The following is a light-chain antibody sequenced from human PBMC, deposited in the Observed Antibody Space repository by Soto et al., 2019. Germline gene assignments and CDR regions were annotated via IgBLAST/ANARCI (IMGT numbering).Light chain of an antibody. J-gene: IGKJ1*01. V-gene: IGKV3-20*01. CDR2: GAS. CDR3: QQYDSSPQT. Sequence: EIVLTQSPGTLSLSPGERATLSCRASQSVSSSYLAWYQQKLGQAPRLLIYGASSRATGIPDRFSGSGSGTAFALTISRLEPEDFAVYYCQQYDSSPQTFGQGTKVEIK. CDR1: QSVSSSY.